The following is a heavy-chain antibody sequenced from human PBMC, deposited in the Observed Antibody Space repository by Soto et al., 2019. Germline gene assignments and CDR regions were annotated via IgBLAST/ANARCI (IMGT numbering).Heavy chain of an antibody. Sequence: PSETLSLTCTGSGGSISSGDYYWSWIRQPPGKGLEWIGYIYYSGSTYYNPSLKSRVTISVDTSKNQFSLKLSSVTAADTAVYYCARSSDGDYVDYWGQGTLVTVSS. J-gene: IGHJ4*02. CDR2: IYYSGST. D-gene: IGHD4-17*01. CDR1: GGSISSGDYY. V-gene: IGHV4-30-4*01. CDR3: ARSSDGDYVDY.